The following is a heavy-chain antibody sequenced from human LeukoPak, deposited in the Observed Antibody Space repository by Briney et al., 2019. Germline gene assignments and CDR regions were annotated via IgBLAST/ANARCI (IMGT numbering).Heavy chain of an antibody. V-gene: IGHV3-23*01. CDR3: AKRVQPNAGPFHF. Sequence: GGSLRLSCAVSGITLSNYGMSWVRQAPGKGLEWVAGISGSGGGTNYADSVKGRFTISRDNSKNTSRLQMDSLRDEDTAIYYCAKRVQPNAGPFHFWGQGTLASVSS. J-gene: IGHJ4*02. CDR2: ISGSGGGT. CDR1: GITLSNYG. D-gene: IGHD3-10*01.